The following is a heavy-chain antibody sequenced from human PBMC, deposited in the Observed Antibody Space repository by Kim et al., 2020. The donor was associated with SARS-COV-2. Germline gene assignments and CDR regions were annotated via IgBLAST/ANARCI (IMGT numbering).Heavy chain of an antibody. Sequence: GGSLRLSCAASGFTFSSYWMSWVRQAPGKGLEWVANIKQDGSEKYYVDSVKGRFTISRDNAKNSLYLQMNSLIAEDTAVYYCAGEDYDFWSGYRGPGMDVWRQGTTVTVSS. V-gene: IGHV3-7*03. D-gene: IGHD3-3*01. CDR1: GFTFSSYW. J-gene: IGHJ6*02. CDR2: IKQDGSEK. CDR3: AGEDYDFWSGYRGPGMDV.